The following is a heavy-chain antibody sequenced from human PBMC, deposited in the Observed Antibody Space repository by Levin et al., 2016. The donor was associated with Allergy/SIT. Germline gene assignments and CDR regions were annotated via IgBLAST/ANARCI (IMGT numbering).Heavy chain of an antibody. V-gene: IGHV3-33*01. CDR3: ARDKGNDFWSGPLYYFDY. CDR2: IWYDGSNK. J-gene: IGHJ4*02. D-gene: IGHD3-3*01. Sequence: WIRQPPGKGLEWVAVIWYDGSNKYYADSVKGRFTISRDNSKNTLYLQMNSLRAEDTAVYYCARDKGNDFWSGPLYYFDYWGQGTLVTVSS.